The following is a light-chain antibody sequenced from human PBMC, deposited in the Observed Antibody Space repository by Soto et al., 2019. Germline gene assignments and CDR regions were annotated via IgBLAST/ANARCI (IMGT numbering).Light chain of an antibody. CDR3: CSYSSSSASPYV. Sequence: QSALTQPASVSGSPGQSITISCTGTSNDVGDYNYVSWYQQYPGKAPKLIIHDVTTRPSGVSDRFAGSKSGNTASLTISGLQPEDEADYYYCSYSSSSASPYVFGTGTKVTVL. CDR1: SNDVGDYNY. J-gene: IGLJ1*01. CDR2: DVT. V-gene: IGLV2-14*01.